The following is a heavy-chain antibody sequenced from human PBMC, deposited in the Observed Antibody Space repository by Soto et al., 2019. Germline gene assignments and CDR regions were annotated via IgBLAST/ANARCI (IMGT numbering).Heavy chain of an antibody. V-gene: IGHV3-74*01. Sequence: GGSLRLSCAASGFTFRDHWMHWVRQAPGKGLVWVSRINSDGSTTTYADSVKGRFTISRDNAKSTLYLQLNSLRAEDTALYYCARGYSSGPDYWGQGTLVSVSS. J-gene: IGHJ4*02. CDR1: GFTFRDHW. CDR2: INSDGSTT. CDR3: ARGYSSGPDY. D-gene: IGHD6-19*01.